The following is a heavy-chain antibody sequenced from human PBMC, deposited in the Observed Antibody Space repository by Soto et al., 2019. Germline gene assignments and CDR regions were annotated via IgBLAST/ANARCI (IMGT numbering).Heavy chain of an antibody. J-gene: IGHJ4*02. CDR3: AGVASGCTWDYFDY. D-gene: IGHD2-15*01. V-gene: IGHV1-69*06. CDR2: IVPVFGRV. Sequence: QVHLVQSGAEVRKPGSSVRVSCKASGDTFTKYAISWLRQAPGQGLEWMGGIVPVFGRVTYAQRFQDRVSIIAEKSTTTSYLELTSLTADDTAVYYCAGVASGCTWDYFDYWGQGTLVSVSS. CDR1: GDTFTKYA.